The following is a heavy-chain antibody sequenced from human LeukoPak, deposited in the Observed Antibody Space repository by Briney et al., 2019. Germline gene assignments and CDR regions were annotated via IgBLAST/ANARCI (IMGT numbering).Heavy chain of an antibody. CDR2: ISSSSSSI. J-gene: IGHJ4*02. CDR1: GSTFNIYT. D-gene: IGHD2-2*01. V-gene: IGHV3-21*01. CDR3: ARVRDIVVVPAASGACFEY. Sequence: GGSLRLSCAASGSTFNIYTMNWVRQAPGKGLEWVSSISSSSSSIYYADSVKGRFTISRDNAKNSLYLQMNSLRAEDTAVYYCARVRDIVVVPAASGACFEYWGQGTLVTVSS.